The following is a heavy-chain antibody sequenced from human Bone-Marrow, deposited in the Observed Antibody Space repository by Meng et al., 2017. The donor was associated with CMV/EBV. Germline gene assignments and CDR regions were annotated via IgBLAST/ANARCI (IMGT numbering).Heavy chain of an antibody. CDR3: AKINWDDDAGS. CDR2: IKNRAGNT. CDR1: GFTVSSCA. D-gene: IGHD1-1*01. V-gene: IGHV3-23*01. J-gene: IGHJ5*01. Sequence: GESLKISCAPSGFTVSSCALSWVRQAPGKGLEWVAGIKNRAGNTYYADSVKGRFTISRDNSKNTLNLQMNSLRAEDTALYYCAKINWDDDAGSWGQGTRVTGSS.